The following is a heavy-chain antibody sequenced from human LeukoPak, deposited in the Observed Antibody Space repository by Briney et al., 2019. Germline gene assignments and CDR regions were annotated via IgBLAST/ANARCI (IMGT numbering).Heavy chain of an antibody. D-gene: IGHD3-16*01. CDR3: ARDSQITFGGVYAFDI. CDR1: GYTFTSFG. J-gene: IGHJ3*02. Sequence: ASVKVSCKASGYTFTSFGISWVRQAPGQGLEWTGWISAYNGNTNYAQMLQGRVTMTTDTSTSTACMELSSLRSEDTAVYYCARDSQITFGGVYAFDIWGQGTMVTVSS. CDR2: ISAYNGNT. V-gene: IGHV1-18*01.